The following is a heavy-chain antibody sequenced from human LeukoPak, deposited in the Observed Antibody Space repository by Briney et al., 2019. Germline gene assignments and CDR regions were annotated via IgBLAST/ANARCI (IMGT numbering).Heavy chain of an antibody. J-gene: IGHJ4*02. D-gene: IGHD1-20*01. V-gene: IGHV6-1*01. CDR1: GDSVSSNYAG. Sequence: SQTLSLTCAISGDSVSSNYAGWNWIRQSSSRGLEWLGRTYFRSKWYNDYAESVKSRATINADTSKNQFSLHLSSVTPEDTAVYYCVRVDNWSDGKDYWGQGTLVTVSS. CDR3: VRVDNWSDGKDY. CDR2: TYFRSKWYN.